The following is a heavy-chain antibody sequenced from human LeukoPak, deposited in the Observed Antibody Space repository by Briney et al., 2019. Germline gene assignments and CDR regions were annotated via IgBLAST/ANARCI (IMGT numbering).Heavy chain of an antibody. Sequence: PGGSLRLSCAASGFTFSSYSMNWVRQAPGKGLEWVSSISSSSSYIYYADSVKGRFTISRDNAKNSLYLQMNGLRAEDTAVYYCARDLSRDYYGSGSCQRWGQGTLVTVSS. J-gene: IGHJ4*02. CDR3: ARDLSRDYYGSGSCQR. D-gene: IGHD3-10*01. CDR1: GFTFSSYS. V-gene: IGHV3-21*01. CDR2: ISSSSSYI.